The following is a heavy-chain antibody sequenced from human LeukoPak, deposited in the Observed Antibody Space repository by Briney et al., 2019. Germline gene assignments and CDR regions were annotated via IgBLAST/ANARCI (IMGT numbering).Heavy chain of an antibody. D-gene: IGHD3-22*01. CDR3: ARDQLDYYDRKDFDY. Sequence: TGGSLRLSCAASGFTFSSYAMHWVRQAPGKGLEWVAVISYDGSNKYYADSVKGRFTISRDNAKNSLYLQMNSLRAEDTAVYYCARDQLDYYDRKDFDYWGQGTLVTVSS. V-gene: IGHV3-30-3*01. J-gene: IGHJ4*02. CDR2: ISYDGSNK. CDR1: GFTFSSYA.